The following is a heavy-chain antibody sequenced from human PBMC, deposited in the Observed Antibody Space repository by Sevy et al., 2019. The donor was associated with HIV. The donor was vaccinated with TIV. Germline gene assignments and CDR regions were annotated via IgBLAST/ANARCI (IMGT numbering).Heavy chain of an antibody. V-gene: IGHV3-48*03. CDR2: ISSSGSTI. CDR1: GFTFSSYE. D-gene: IGHD6-13*01. CDR3: ARESFGYSSSWSNAFDI. J-gene: IGHJ3*02. Sequence: GGSLRLSCAASGFTFSSYEMNWVRQAPGKGLEWVSYISSSGSTIYYADSVKGRFTISRDNAKNSLYLQMNSLRAEDTAVYYCARESFGYSSSWSNAFDIWGHGTMVTVSS.